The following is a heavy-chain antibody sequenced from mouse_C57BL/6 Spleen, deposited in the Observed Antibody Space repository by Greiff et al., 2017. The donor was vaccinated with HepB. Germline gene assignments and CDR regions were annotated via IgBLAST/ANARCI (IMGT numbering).Heavy chain of an antibody. J-gene: IGHJ1*03. V-gene: IGHV5-12*01. CDR1: GFTFSDYY. CDR2: ISNGGGSI. D-gene: IGHD2-3*01. Sequence: EVQRVESGGGLVQPGGSLKLSCAASGFTFSDYYMYWVRQTPEKRLEWVAYISNGGGSIYYPDTVKGRFTISRDNAKNTLYLQMSRLKSEDTAMYYCARYDGYYDWYFDVWGTGTTVTVSS. CDR3: ARYDGYYDWYFDV.